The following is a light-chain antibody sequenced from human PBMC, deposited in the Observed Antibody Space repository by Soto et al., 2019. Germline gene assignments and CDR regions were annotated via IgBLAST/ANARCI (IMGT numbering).Light chain of an antibody. CDR2: GAS. V-gene: IGKV3-15*01. Sequence: EIVMTQSPATLSVSPGEGVTLSCRASQSVSNHVSWYQHRPDQAPRLLIYGASTRATGIPARFSGSGSGTEFTLTISSLQSEDLAVYYCQQSIYLPSSTFGLGPKLEIK. CDR3: QQSIYLPSST. J-gene: IGKJ2*01. CDR1: QSVSNH.